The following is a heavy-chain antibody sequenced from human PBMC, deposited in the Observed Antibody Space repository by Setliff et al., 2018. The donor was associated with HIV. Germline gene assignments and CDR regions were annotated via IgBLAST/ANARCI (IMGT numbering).Heavy chain of an antibody. CDR3: AKYGPNCRSITCDEGYYFDS. J-gene: IGHJ4*02. D-gene: IGHD2-2*01. V-gene: IGHV4-59*04. CDR2: SYYSGST. Sequence: PSETLSLTCTVSRDSINGHWWSWIRQPPGKGLEWIGSSYYSGSTDHNPSLKRRVSISLDTSKNQFSLRLTSVTAADTALYYCAKYGPNCRSITCDEGYYFDSWGQGALVTVSS. CDR1: RDSINGHW.